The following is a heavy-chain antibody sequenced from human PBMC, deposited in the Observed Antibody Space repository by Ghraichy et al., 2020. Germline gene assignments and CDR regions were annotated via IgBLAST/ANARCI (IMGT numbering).Heavy chain of an antibody. D-gene: IGHD3-16*01. Sequence: ASVKVSCKASGYTFTGYYMHWVRQAPGQGLEWMGRINPNSGGTNYAQKFQGRVTMTRDTSISTAYMELSRLRSDDTAVYYCARDMPDVGMSDWGNYYYYMDVWGKGTTVTVSS. J-gene: IGHJ6*03. CDR3: ARDMPDVGMSDWGNYYYYMDV. CDR1: GYTFTGYY. CDR2: INPNSGGT. V-gene: IGHV1-2*06.